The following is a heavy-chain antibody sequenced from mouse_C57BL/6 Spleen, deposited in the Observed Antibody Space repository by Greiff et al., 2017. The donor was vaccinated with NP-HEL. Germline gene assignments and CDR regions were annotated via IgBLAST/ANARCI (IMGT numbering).Heavy chain of an antibody. CDR2: IYPGSGST. CDR3: ARYRRDYYGSSYGYFDV. D-gene: IGHD1-1*01. Sequence: QVQLQQPGAELVKPGASVKMSCKASGYTFTSYWITWVKQRPGQGLEWIGDIYPGSGSTNYNEKFKSKATLTVDTSSSTAYMQLSSLTSEDSAVYYCARYRRDYYGSSYGYFDVWGTGTTVTVSS. V-gene: IGHV1-55*01. J-gene: IGHJ1*03. CDR1: GYTFTSYW.